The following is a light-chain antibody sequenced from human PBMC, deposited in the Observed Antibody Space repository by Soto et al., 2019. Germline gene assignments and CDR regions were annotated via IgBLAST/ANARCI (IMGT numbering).Light chain of an antibody. CDR2: KAS. CDR1: QTISSW. V-gene: IGKV1-5*03. Sequence: DIQMTQSPSTLSGSVGDRVTITFGASQTISSWLAWYQQKPGKAPKLLIYKASTLKSGVPSRFSGSGSGTEFTLTISSLQPDDFATYYCLHYNSYSEAFGQRTKVDNK. J-gene: IGKJ1*01. CDR3: LHYNSYSEA.